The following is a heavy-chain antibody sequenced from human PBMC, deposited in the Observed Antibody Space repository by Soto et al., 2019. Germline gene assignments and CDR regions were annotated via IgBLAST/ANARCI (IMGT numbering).Heavy chain of an antibody. V-gene: IGHV1-3*01. J-gene: IGHJ4*02. CDR3: ARESTRTTAPDY. Sequence: QVQLVQSGAEVKKPGASVKVSCKASGYTFTSYSMHWVRQAPGQRLEWMGWFNAGSGNTKYSQKFQDRVTITRDTSATTAYMELRSLRYEDTAVYYCARESTRTTAPDYWGQGTLVTVSS. CDR1: GYTFTSYS. CDR2: FNAGSGNT. D-gene: IGHD4-17*01.